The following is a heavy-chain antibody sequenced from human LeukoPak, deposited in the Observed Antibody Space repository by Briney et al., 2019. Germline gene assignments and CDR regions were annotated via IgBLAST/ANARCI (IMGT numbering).Heavy chain of an antibody. D-gene: IGHD3-10*02. V-gene: IGHV3-7*01. Sequence: PGGSLRLSCAASGFMFTSYWMSWVRQAPGKGLEWVANINQDGSAKYYADSVKGRFTISRDNAKNSLYLQMNSLRAEDTAVYYCAELGITMIGGVWGKGTTVTISS. J-gene: IGHJ6*04. CDR2: INQDGSAK. CDR3: AELGITMIGGV. CDR1: GFMFTSYW.